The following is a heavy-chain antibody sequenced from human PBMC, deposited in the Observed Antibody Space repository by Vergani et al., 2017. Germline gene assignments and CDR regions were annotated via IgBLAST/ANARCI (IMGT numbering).Heavy chain of an antibody. CDR1: GASIRSSNYY. D-gene: IGHD6-19*01. CDR2: IYYSGST. CDR3: ARHSTVEWLVKLGWIDP. J-gene: IGHJ5*02. V-gene: IGHV4-39*01. Sequence: QLQLQESGPGLVKPSATLSLPCSVSGASIRSSNYYWGWIRHPPGKGLEWIASIYYSGSTYYNPSLKSRVTISVDTSKNQFSLKLSSVTAADTAVYFCARHSTVEWLVKLGWIDPWGQGILVTVSS.